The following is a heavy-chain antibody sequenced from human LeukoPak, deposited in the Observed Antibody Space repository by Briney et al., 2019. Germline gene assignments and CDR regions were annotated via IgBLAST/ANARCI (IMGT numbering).Heavy chain of an antibody. D-gene: IGHD2/OR15-2a*01. Sequence: GGSLRLSCAASGFTFSSYAMSWVRQAPGKGLEWVSAISGSGGSTYYADSVKGRFTISRDNSKNTLYLQMNSLRADETAVYYFSNPSAISYFDYWGQGALVTVSS. CDR1: GFTFSSYA. J-gene: IGHJ4*02. V-gene: IGHV3-23*01. CDR2: ISGSGGST. CDR3: SNPSAISYFDY.